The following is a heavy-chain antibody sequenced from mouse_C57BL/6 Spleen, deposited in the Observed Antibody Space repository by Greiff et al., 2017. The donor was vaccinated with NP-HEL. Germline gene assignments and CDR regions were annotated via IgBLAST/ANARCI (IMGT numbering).Heavy chain of an antibody. CDR1: GFSFTSYG. J-gene: IGHJ3*01. Sequence: QVQLKESGPGLVQPSQSLSLTCTVSGFSFTSYGVHWVRQSPGKGLEWLGVIWSGGSTDYNAAFLSRLSISKDNSTNQVFFKMNSLEADDKAIYYCARRLAGSGFAYWGQGTLVTVAA. V-gene: IGHV2-2*01. D-gene: IGHD4-1*01. CDR2: IWSGGST. CDR3: ARRLAGSGFAY.